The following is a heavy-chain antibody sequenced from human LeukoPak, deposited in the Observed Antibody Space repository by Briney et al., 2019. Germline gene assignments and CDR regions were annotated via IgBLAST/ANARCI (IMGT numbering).Heavy chain of an antibody. V-gene: IGHV4-61*02. Sequence: PSETLSLTCTVSGGSISSGSYYWSWIRPPAGKGLEWFGRIYTSGSTNYNPSLKSRVTISVDTSKNQFSLKRSSVTAADTAVYYCARDSEHYDILTGYPYRVFDYWGQGTLVTVSS. D-gene: IGHD3-9*01. CDR3: ARDSEHYDILTGYPYRVFDY. CDR1: GGSISSGSYY. CDR2: IYTSGST. J-gene: IGHJ4*02.